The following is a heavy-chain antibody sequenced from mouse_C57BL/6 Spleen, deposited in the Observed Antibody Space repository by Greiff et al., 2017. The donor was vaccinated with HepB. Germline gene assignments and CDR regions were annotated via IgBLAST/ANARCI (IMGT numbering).Heavy chain of an antibody. J-gene: IGHJ2*01. CDR2: IWTGGGT. Sequence: VQLVESGPGLVAPSQSLSITCTVSGFSLTSYAISWVRQPPGKGLEWLGVIWTGGGTNYNSALKSRLSISKDNSKSQVFLKMNSLQTDDTARYYCARTSTVVATDYFDYWGQGTTLTVSS. D-gene: IGHD1-1*01. V-gene: IGHV2-9-1*01. CDR1: GFSLTSYA. CDR3: ARTSTVVATDYFDY.